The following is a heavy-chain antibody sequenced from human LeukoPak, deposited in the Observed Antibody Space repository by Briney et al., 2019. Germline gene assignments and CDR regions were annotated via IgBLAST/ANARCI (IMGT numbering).Heavy chain of an antibody. V-gene: IGHV1-8*01. Sequence: ALVKVSCKASGYTFTSYDINWVRQATGQGLEWMGWMNPNSGNTGYAQKFQGRVTMTRNTSISTAYMELSSLRSEDTAVYYCARGWRYYGSGSYWCDYWGQGTLVTVSS. D-gene: IGHD3-10*01. J-gene: IGHJ4*02. CDR3: ARGWRYYGSGSYWCDY. CDR2: MNPNSGNT. CDR1: GYTFTSYD.